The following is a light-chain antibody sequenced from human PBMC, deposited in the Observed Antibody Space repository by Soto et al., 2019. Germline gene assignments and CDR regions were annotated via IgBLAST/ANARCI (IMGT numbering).Light chain of an antibody. Sequence: QSALTQPASVSGSPGQSITISCTGTSSDVGSYNLVSWYQQHPGKAPKLMIYEVSKRPSGVSNRFSGSKSGNTASLTISGLQAEDEADYYCCSYAGSHWVFGGGTKLPVL. CDR2: EVS. CDR3: CSYAGSHWV. CDR1: SSDVGSYNL. V-gene: IGLV2-23*02. J-gene: IGLJ3*02.